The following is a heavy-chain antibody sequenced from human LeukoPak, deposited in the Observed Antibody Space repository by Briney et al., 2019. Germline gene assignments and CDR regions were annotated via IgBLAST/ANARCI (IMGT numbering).Heavy chain of an antibody. Sequence: PGGSLRLSCAASGFAFSSYSMNWVRQAPGKGLEWVSSISSSSSYIYYADPVKGRFTISRDNAKNSLYLQMNSLRAEDTAVYYCARDAVAGTFDYWGQGTLVTVSS. CDR1: GFAFSSYS. CDR2: ISSSSSYI. J-gene: IGHJ4*02. V-gene: IGHV3-21*01. D-gene: IGHD6-19*01. CDR3: ARDAVAGTFDY.